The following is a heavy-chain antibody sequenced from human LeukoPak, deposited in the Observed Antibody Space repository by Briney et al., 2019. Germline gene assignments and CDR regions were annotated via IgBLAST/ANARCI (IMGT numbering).Heavy chain of an antibody. CDR3: ARRCSSSSCPFEY. CDR1: GYSFTSYW. V-gene: IGHV5-10-1*01. J-gene: IGHJ4*02. D-gene: IGHD2-2*01. CDR2: IDPSDSYT. Sequence: GESLKISCKGSGYSFTSYWISWVRQMPGKGLEWMGRIDPSDSYTNYSPSFQGHVTISADKSISTAYLQWSSLKASDTAMYYCARRCSSSSCPFEYWGQGTLVTVFS.